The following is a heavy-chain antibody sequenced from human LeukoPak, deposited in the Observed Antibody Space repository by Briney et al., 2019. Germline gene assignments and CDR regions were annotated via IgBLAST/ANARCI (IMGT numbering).Heavy chain of an antibody. D-gene: IGHD6-13*01. V-gene: IGHV3-53*01. J-gene: IGHJ4*02. CDR3: ARLIAAAGRVYFDS. CDR2: IYTGGST. Sequence: GGSLRLSCAASGFTVSSNYMSWVRQAPGKGLEYVSVIYTGGSTYYADSVKGRFTISRDKSKNTLDLQMDSLRAGDTAVYYCARLIAAAGRVYFDSWGQGTLVTVSS. CDR1: GFTVSSNY.